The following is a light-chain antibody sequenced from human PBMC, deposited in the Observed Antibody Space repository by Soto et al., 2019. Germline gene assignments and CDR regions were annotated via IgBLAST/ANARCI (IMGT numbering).Light chain of an antibody. CDR1: QDISNY. V-gene: IGKV1-33*01. CDR3: QQYDNLSIT. J-gene: IGKJ5*01. CDR2: DAS. Sequence: DIQMTQSPSSLSASVGDRVTMTCQASQDISNYLNWYQQKPGKAPKLLIYDASNLETGAPSRFSGGGSGTDFTFTISSLQPEDIGIYYCQQYDNLSITFDQGTRLEIK.